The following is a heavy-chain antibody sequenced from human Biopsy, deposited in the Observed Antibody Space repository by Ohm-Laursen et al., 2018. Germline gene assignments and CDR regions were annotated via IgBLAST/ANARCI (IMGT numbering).Heavy chain of an antibody. CDR3: ARGSFWFGGNYYYYGMDV. D-gene: IGHD3-10*01. CDR2: MKPNSGNT. J-gene: IGHJ6*02. CDR1: GYTFTSYD. Sequence: ASVKVSCKASGYTFTSYDINWVRQATGQGLEWMGWMKPNSGNTDCAQKFQGRVTMTRNTSISTAYMELNSLRSEDTAVYYCARGSFWFGGNYYYYGMDVWGQGTTVTVSS. V-gene: IGHV1-8*01.